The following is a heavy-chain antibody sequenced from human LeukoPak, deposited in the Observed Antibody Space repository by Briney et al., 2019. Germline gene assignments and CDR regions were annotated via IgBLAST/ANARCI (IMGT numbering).Heavy chain of an antibody. CDR1: VGSFNDNY. J-gene: IGHJ6*03. CDR2: INHSGST. Sequence: PSETLSLTYAMYVGSFNDNYWTWLRQPPGRGLEWIGEINHSGSTNYNPSLRGRVAMSVDLSKNQFSLNLTSVTAADTAVYYCARGRRKFCTGSHCYYYYYYMDVWGKGTPVTVSS. D-gene: IGHD2-8*02. CDR3: ARGRRKFCTGSHCYYYYYYMDV. V-gene: IGHV4-34*01.